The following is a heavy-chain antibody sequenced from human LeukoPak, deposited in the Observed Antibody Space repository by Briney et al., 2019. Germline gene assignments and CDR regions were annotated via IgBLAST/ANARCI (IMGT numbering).Heavy chain of an antibody. V-gene: IGHV3-33*08. J-gene: IGHJ4*01. CDR1: GFILSHHV. CDR2: IRSDATNR. D-gene: IGHD4-11*01. Sequence: PGGPLRLSCAASGFILSHHVMHWVRQAPPRGRDWVAGIRSDATNRFYADSVKSRFTISRDNSQNTVFLQMDSLRVKDTAIYYCARDAQRGFDYSNSLKYWGHGTLVTVSS. CDR3: ARDAQRGFDYSNSLKY.